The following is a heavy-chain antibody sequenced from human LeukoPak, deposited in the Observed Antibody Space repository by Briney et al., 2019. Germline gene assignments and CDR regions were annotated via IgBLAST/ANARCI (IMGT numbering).Heavy chain of an antibody. CDR1: GGAISISSYY. Sequence: SETLSLTCAVSGGAISISSYYWGWIRQPPGKGLEWIGSIYYSGSTYYNPSLKSRVTISVDTSKNQFSLKLSSVTAADTAVYYCASLEMATIWAFDYWGQGTLVTVSS. CDR3: ASLEMATIWAFDY. V-gene: IGHV4-39*01. D-gene: IGHD5-24*01. J-gene: IGHJ4*02. CDR2: IYYSGST.